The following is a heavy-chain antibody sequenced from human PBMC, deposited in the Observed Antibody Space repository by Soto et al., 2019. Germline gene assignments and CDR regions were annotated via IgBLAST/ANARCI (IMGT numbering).Heavy chain of an antibody. CDR2: ISATGGGT. Sequence: AGGSLRLCCAASGFKFSNYAMIWVRQAPGKGLEWVSLISATGGGTYYADSVKGRFTISRDNSHNTLYLQVHSLTAEDTAVYYCAKDRRAGGNSAFYFDFWGQGAQVTVPS. J-gene: IGHJ4*02. CDR1: GFKFSNYA. V-gene: IGHV3-23*01. CDR3: AKDRRAGGNSAFYFDF. D-gene: IGHD3-16*01.